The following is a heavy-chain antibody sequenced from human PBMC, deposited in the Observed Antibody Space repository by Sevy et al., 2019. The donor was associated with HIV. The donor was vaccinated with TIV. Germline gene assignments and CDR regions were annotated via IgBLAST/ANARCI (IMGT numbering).Heavy chain of an antibody. CDR1: GFIFNSYV. D-gene: IGHD2-8*01. J-gene: IGHJ5*01. CDR3: AKEGNGYDS. CDR2: ISASGGST. V-gene: IGHV3-23*01. Sequence: GGSLRLSCAVSGFIFNSYVISWVRQAPGMGLEWVSTISASGGSTYYTHSVKGRFTISRDNSKNTVYLQMDSLRAEDTALYYCAKEGNGYDSWGQGTLVTVSS.